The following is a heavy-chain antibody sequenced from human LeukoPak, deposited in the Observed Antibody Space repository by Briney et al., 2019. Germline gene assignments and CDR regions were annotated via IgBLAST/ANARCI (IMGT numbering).Heavy chain of an antibody. CDR3: ASRYSSSWYGELYY. D-gene: IGHD6-13*01. J-gene: IGHJ4*02. V-gene: IGHV4-31*03. Sequence: SETLSLTCTVSGGSISSGGYYWSWIRRHPGKGLEWIGYIYYSGSTYYNPSLKSRVTISVDTSKNQFSLKLSSVTAADTAVYYCASRYSSSWYGELYYWGQGTLVTVSS. CDR2: IYYSGST. CDR1: GGSISSGGYY.